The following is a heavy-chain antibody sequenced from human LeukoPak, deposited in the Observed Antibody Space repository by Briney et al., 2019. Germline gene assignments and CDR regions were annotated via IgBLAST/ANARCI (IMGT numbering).Heavy chain of an antibody. CDR3: ATKLGYCSGGSCWGFDP. D-gene: IGHD2-15*01. J-gene: IGHJ5*02. V-gene: IGHV3-30*02. CDR2: IRYDGSNK. CDR1: GFTFSSYG. Sequence: GGSLRLSCAASGFTFSSYGMHWVRQAPGKGLEWVAFIRYDGSNKYYADSVKGRFTISRDNSKNTLYLQMNSLRAEETAVYYCATKLGYCSGGSCWGFDPWGQGTLVTVSS.